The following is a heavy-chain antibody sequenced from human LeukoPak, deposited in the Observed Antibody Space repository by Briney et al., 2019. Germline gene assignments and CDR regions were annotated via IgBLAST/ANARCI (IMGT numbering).Heavy chain of an antibody. CDR1: GYTFTSYD. Sequence: GASVKVSCKASGYTFTSYDINWMRQATGQGLEWMRWMNPNSGNTGYAQKFQGRVTMTRNTSISTAYMELGSLRSEDTAVYYCARGHPSAADDYWGQGTLVTVSS. V-gene: IGHV1-8*01. CDR3: ARGHPSAADDY. CDR2: MNPNSGNT. D-gene: IGHD6-13*01. J-gene: IGHJ4*02.